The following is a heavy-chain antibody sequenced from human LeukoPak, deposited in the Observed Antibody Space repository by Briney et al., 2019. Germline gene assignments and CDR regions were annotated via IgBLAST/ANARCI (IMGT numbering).Heavy chain of an antibody. J-gene: IGHJ4*02. Sequence: GESLKISCKVSGYRFSSYWIGWVRQMPGKGLEWMGIIYPGDSDTRYSPSFQGQVPISADKSISTAYLQWGSLKASDTAMYYCATGLSSVNGPVLQYWGQGTLVTVSS. CDR2: IYPGDSDT. D-gene: IGHD3/OR15-3a*01. CDR1: GYRFSSYW. CDR3: ATGLSSVNGPVLQY. V-gene: IGHV5-51*01.